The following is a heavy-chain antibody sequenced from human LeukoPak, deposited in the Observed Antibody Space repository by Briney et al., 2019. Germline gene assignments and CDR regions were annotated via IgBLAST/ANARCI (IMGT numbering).Heavy chain of an antibody. V-gene: IGHV1-18*01. CDR2: ISAYNGNT. Sequence: GASVKVSCKTSGYTFTSYGISWVRQAPGQGLEWMGWISAYNGNTNYAQKLQGRVTMTTDTSTSTAYMELRSLRSDDTAVYYCARGVPTAAKDFYYYYYYMDVWGKGTTVTVSS. J-gene: IGHJ6*03. CDR1: GYTFTSYG. D-gene: IGHD6-13*01. CDR3: ARGVPTAAKDFYYYYYYMDV.